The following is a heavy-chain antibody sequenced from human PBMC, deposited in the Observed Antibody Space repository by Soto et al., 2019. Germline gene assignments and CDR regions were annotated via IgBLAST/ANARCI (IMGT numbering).Heavy chain of an antibody. V-gene: IGHV4-4*02. CDR1: GGSFSTTHR. Sequence: PSETLSLTCAVSGGSFSTTHRLTWVRQAPGKGLEWIGEVYDSGNTNYSPSLKSRVTISQDKSKTEFYLKLTSVTAADTAVYYCARVYVFVGLAFSFDYWGQGALVTVSS. CDR2: VYDSGNT. CDR3: ARVYVFVGLAFSFDY. J-gene: IGHJ4*02. D-gene: IGHD2-21*01.